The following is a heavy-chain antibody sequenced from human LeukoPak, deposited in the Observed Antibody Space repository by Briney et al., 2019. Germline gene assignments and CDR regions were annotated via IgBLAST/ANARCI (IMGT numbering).Heavy chain of an antibody. V-gene: IGHV3-20*04. Sequence: GESLKISCAASGFTFDDYGMSWVRQAPGKGLEWVSGINWNGGSTGYADSVKGRFTISRDNAKNSLYLQMNSLRAEDTALYYCARAKPGTYYYGSGSQDYYMDVWGKGTTVTVSS. J-gene: IGHJ6*03. D-gene: IGHD3-10*01. CDR1: GFTFDDYG. CDR2: INWNGGST. CDR3: ARAKPGTYYYGSGSQDYYMDV.